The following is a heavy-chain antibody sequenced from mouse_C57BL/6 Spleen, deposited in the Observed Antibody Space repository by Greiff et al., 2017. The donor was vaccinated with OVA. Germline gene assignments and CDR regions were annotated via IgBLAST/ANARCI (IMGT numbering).Heavy chain of an antibody. CDR2: IFPGSGST. V-gene: IGHV1-75*01. J-gene: IGHJ1*03. D-gene: IGHD2-3*01. CDR3: AREGGRWRYFDV. CDR1: GYTFTDYY. Sequence: VQGVESGPELVKPGASVKISCKASGYTFTDYYINWVKQRPGQGLEWIGWIFPGSGSTYYNEKFKGKATLTVDKSSSTAYMLLSSLTSEDSAVYFCAREGGRWRYFDVWGTGTTVTVSS.